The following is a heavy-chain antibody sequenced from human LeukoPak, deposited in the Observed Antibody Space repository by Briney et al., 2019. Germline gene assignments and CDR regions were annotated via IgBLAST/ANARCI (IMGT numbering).Heavy chain of an antibody. CDR2: IYYKGNT. D-gene: IGHD3-10*01. CDR1: GVSISSGGYF. V-gene: IGHV4-31*11. Sequence: PSETLSLTCAVSGVSISSGGYFYSWIRQRPGAGLEWLAYIYYKGNTYYNPSLKSRLTISVDTSKNQFSLNLTSVSAADTAVYYCARVSGHITYVDFWSQGTLVTVSS. J-gene: IGHJ4*02. CDR3: ARVSGHITYVDF.